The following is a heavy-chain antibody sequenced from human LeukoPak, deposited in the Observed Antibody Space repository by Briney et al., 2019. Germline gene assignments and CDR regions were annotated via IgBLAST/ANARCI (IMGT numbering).Heavy chain of an antibody. V-gene: IGHV3-20*04. Sequence: SGGSLRLSCAASGFTFDDYGMGWVRQAPRKGLEWVSGINWNGGSTGYADSVKGRFTISRDNAKNSLYLQMNSLRAEDTAVYYCARDTSPYCSSTSCYKGNWFDPWGQGTLVTVSS. D-gene: IGHD2-2*02. CDR2: INWNGGST. CDR3: ARDTSPYCSSTSCYKGNWFDP. CDR1: GFTFDDYG. J-gene: IGHJ5*02.